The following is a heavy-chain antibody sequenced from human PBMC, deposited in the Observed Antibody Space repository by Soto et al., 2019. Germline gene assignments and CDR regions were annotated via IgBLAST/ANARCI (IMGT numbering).Heavy chain of an antibody. D-gene: IGHD3-16*01. Sequence: SETLSLTCAVYGGSFSGYYWSWIRQPPGKGLEWIGEINHSGSTNYNPSLKSRVTISVDTSKNQFSLKLSSVTAADTAVYYCAHLGDYSYRDVWGQGTTVTVSS. J-gene: IGHJ6*03. V-gene: IGHV4-34*01. CDR3: AHLGDYSYRDV. CDR1: GGSFSGYY. CDR2: INHSGST.